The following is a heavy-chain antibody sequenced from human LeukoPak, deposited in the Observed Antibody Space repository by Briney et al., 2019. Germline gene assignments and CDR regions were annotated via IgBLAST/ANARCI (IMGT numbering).Heavy chain of an antibody. CDR2: ISSSGSTI. D-gene: IGHD4-11*01. CDR1: GFSISPYG. V-gene: IGHV3-48*03. J-gene: IGHJ6*02. Sequence: PGGSLRLSCAASGFSISPYGMNWVRQAPGKGLEWVSYISSSGSTIYYADSVKGRFTISRDNAKNSLYLQMNSLRAEDTAVYYCARDDLDSNYVYYYYGMDVWGQGTTVTVSS. CDR3: ARDDLDSNYVYYYYGMDV.